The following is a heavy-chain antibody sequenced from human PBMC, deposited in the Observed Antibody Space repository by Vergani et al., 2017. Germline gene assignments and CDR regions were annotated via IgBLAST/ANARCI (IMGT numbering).Heavy chain of an antibody. J-gene: IGHJ3*02. V-gene: IGHV3-15*07. CDR3: TASPGYYYDSSGYYEAFDI. CDR1: GFTFSNAW. D-gene: IGHD3-22*01. Sequence: EVQLVESGGGLVKPGGSLRLSCAASGFTFSNAWMNWVRQAPGKGLEWVGRIKSKTDVGTTAYAAPVKGRFTITRDDLKNTLYLQMTSLKTEDTAVYYCTASPGYYYDSSGYYEAFDIWGQGTMVTVSS. CDR2: IKSKTDVGTT.